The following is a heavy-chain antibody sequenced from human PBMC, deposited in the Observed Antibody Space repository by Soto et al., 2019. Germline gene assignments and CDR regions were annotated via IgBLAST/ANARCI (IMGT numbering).Heavy chain of an antibody. CDR1: GFTFSSYA. D-gene: IGHD6-19*01. CDR2: ISGSGGST. Sequence: GGSLRLSCAASGFTFSSYAMSWVRQAPGKGLEWVSAISGSGGSTYYADSVKGRFTISRDNSKNTLYLQMNSLRAEDTAVYYCEAQGTAVAGSGHWGQGTLVTVSS. V-gene: IGHV3-23*01. CDR3: EAQGTAVAGSGH. J-gene: IGHJ4*02.